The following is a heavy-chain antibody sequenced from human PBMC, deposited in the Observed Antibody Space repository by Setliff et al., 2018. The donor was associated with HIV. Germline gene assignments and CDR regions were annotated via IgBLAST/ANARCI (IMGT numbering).Heavy chain of an antibody. J-gene: IGHJ4*02. CDR3: AKTQTVITVYGPFDS. V-gene: IGHV3-23*01. CDR1: GFSFRSYA. D-gene: IGHD4-4*01. Sequence: GESLKISCAASGFSFRSYAVSWVRQAPGKGLERVSVISGSGDITYYRESVKGRFTVSRDNSNNPVYLQMNSLRAEDTAMYYCAKTQTVITVYGPFDSWGQGTPVTVSS. CDR2: ISGSGDIT.